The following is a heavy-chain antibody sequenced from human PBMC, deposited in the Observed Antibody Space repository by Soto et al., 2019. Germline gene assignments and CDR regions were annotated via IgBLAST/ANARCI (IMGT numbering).Heavy chain of an antibody. CDR1: GGSITGGGSY. Sequence: QVQLQESGPGLVKPSQTLSLTCTVSGGSITGGGSYWSWIRRHPGKGLGWFGSFYYSGGTYYNPSLKSRVTISVDTSKNQFSLKLSSVTAADTAVYYCARDPDYGDSGGYYYYYGMDVWGQGTTVTVSS. CDR2: FYYSGGT. V-gene: IGHV4-31*03. CDR3: ARDPDYGDSGGYYYYYGMDV. D-gene: IGHD4-17*01. J-gene: IGHJ6*02.